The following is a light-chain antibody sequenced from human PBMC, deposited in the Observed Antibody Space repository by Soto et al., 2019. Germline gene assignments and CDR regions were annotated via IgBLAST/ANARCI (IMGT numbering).Light chain of an antibody. J-gene: IGKJ1*01. CDR1: QSLVYNDGNIY. V-gene: IGKV2-30*01. CDR3: MQGTHWPPA. Sequence: DVVMTQSPLSLPVTLGQPASISCRSSQSLVYNDGNIYLNWFQQRPGQSPRRLIYKVSNRDSGVPDKFSRSGADTDFTLKISSVEAEDVGVYYCMQGTHWPPAFGQGTKVEIK. CDR2: KVS.